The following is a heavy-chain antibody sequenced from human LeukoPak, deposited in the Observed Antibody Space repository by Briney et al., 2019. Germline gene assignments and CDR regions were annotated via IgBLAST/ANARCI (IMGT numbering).Heavy chain of an antibody. J-gene: IGHJ4*02. CDR1: GFTFSSYE. V-gene: IGHV3-48*03. CDR2: ISSSGSTI. D-gene: IGHD6-19*01. CDR3: ARSTAVAGEYYFDY. Sequence: GGSLRLSCAASGFTFSSYEMNWARQAPGKGLEWVSYISSSGSTIYYADSVKGRFTISRDNAKNSLYLQMNSRRAEDTAVYYCARSTAVAGEYYFDYWGQGTLVTVSS.